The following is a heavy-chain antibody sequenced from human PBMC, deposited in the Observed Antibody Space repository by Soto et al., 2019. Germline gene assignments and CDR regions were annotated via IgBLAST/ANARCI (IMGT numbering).Heavy chain of an antibody. CDR1: GFTFSNSA. Sequence: GSLRLSCAASGFTFSNSAMGWVRQAPGRGLEWVAAIGGIGGTTYNVDSVKGRFTISRDNSKNTLFLQLNSLRVDDTAVYFCAKIAEAVAGTVYGYWGQGTLVTVSS. V-gene: IGHV3-23*01. CDR3: AKIAEAVAGTVYGY. J-gene: IGHJ4*02. CDR2: IGGIGGTT. D-gene: IGHD6-19*01.